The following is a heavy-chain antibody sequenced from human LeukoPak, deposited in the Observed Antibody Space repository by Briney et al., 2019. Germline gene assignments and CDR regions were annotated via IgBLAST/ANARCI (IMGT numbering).Heavy chain of an antibody. CDR2: IKSKTDGGTT. Sequence: GGSLRLSCEASGFTFSNAWMSWVRQAPGKGLEWVGRIKSKTDGGTTDYAAPVKGRFTISRDDSKNTLYLQMNSLKTEDTAVYYCTTGSYDSSGYYQELDYWGQGTLVTVSS. V-gene: IGHV3-15*01. J-gene: IGHJ4*02. CDR1: GFTFSNAW. D-gene: IGHD3-22*01. CDR3: TTGSYDSSGYYQELDY.